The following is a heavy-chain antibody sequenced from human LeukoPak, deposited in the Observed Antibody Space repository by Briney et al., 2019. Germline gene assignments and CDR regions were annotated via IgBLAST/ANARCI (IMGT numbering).Heavy chain of an antibody. CDR1: GYTLTGYY. J-gene: IGHJ6*03. V-gene: IGHV1-2*02. CDR3: ARVRQGYCSSTSCYGDYYYYYMDV. CDR2: INPNSGGT. Sequence: ASVKVSCKASGYTLTGYYMHWVRQAPGQGLEWMGWINPNSGGTNYAQKFQGRVTMTRDTSISTAYMELSRLRSDDTAVYYCARVRQGYCSSTSCYGDYYYYYMDVWGKGTTVTVSS. D-gene: IGHD2-2*01.